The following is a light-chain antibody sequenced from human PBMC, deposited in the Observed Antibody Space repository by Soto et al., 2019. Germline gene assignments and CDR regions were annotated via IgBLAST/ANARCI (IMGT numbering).Light chain of an antibody. Sequence: IPLTQSPSSLSSSVGDRVTITCRASQSVGSYLAWYQQKPGPAPKLLIYVTSTLQSGVPSRFSGSGSGTDFTLTISMLQHEDFATYYRQQHNSYPLTFGGGTKVEIK. V-gene: IGKV1-9*01. J-gene: IGKJ4*01. CDR2: VTS. CDR1: QSVGSY. CDR3: QQHNSYPLT.